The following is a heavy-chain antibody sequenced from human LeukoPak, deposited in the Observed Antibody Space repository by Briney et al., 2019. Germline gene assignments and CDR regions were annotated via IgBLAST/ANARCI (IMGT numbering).Heavy chain of an antibody. CDR3: ARHMSQSIAAAET. V-gene: IGHV3-21*04. CDR2: ISTSSSYI. CDR1: GITFNSYT. D-gene: IGHD6-13*01. J-gene: IGHJ5*02. Sequence: GGSLRLSCAASGITFNSYTMNWVRQAPGKGLEWVSSISTSSSYIYYGDSVKGRFTISRDNANNSLYLQMNSLRAEDTAVYYCARHMSQSIAAAETWGLGTLVIVSS.